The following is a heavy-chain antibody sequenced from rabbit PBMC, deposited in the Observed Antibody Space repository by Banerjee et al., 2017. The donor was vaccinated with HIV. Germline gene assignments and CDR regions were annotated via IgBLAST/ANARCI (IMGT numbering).Heavy chain of an antibody. CDR2: INTSSGNT. CDR1: GFSFSNKYV. CDR3: ARGWITMTMNL. D-gene: IGHD2-1*01. J-gene: IGHJ4*01. Sequence: QEQLEESGGGLVQPEGSLTLACTASGFSFSNKYVMCWVRQAPGKGLEWIACINTSSGNTVYATWAKGRFTISKTSWTTVTLQMTSLTAADTATYFCARGWITMTMNLWGPGTLVTVS. V-gene: IGHV1S45*01.